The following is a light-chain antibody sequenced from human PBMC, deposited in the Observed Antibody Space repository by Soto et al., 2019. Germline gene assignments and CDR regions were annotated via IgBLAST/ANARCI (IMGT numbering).Light chain of an antibody. Sequence: DIQMTQSPSTLSASVGDRVTITCRASQSISNWLAWYQQKPGRAPKFLIYDASSLESGVPSRFSSSGSGTEFTLTISSLQPDDFATYYCQQYKSYSFTFGPGTKVDIK. CDR3: QQYKSYSFT. V-gene: IGKV1-5*01. J-gene: IGKJ3*01. CDR2: DAS. CDR1: QSISNW.